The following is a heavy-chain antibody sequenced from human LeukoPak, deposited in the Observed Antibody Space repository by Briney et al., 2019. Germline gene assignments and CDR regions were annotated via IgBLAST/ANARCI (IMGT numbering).Heavy chain of an antibody. D-gene: IGHD6-19*01. J-gene: IGHJ3*02. CDR2: MNPNSGNT. CDR1: GYTFTSYD. CDR3: ARGRIAVAGTGSAFDI. Sequence: ASVKVSCKASGYTFTSYDINWVRQATGQGLEWMGWMNPNSGNTGYAQKFQGRVTITRNTSISTAYMELSSLRSEDTAVYYCARGRIAVAGTGSAFDIWGQGTMVTVSS. V-gene: IGHV1-8*03.